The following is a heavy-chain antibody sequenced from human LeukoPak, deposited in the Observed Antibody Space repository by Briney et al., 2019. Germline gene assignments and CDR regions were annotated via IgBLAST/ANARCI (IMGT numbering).Heavy chain of an antibody. Sequence: PSGTLSLTCTVSGDSISPYYWSWIRQSPGKGLVWLGYIYYNGSTNYNPSLKSRVTISVDMSKNQLSLKLSSVTAADTALYYCARHFTYYYDSSGYPRDAFDIWGQGTMVTVSS. D-gene: IGHD3-22*01. J-gene: IGHJ3*02. V-gene: IGHV4-59*08. CDR1: GDSISPYY. CDR2: IYYNGST. CDR3: ARHFTYYYDSSGYPRDAFDI.